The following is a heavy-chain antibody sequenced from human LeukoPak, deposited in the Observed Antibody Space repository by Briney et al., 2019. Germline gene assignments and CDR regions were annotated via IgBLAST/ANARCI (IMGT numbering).Heavy chain of an antibody. V-gene: IGHV4-39*07. J-gene: IGHJ4*02. D-gene: IGHD6-19*01. Sequence: SETLSLTCSVSGGSISNSNYYWGWIRQPPGKGLEWIGSIFYSGSTYYNPSLKSRVTISVDTSENQFSLKLSSVTAADTAVYYCARGVAGTFDYWGQGTLVTVSS. CDR2: IFYSGST. CDR1: GGSISNSNYY. CDR3: ARGVAGTFDY.